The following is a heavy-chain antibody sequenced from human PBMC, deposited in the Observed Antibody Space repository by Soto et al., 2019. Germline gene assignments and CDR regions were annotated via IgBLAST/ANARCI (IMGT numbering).Heavy chain of an antibody. CDR1: GGSISSYY. V-gene: IGHV4-59*01. J-gene: IGHJ4*02. D-gene: IGHD6-13*01. CDR3: AREIAAAGLVD. CDR2: IYYSGST. Sequence: QVQLQESGPGLVKPSETLSLTCTVSGGSISSYYWSWIRQPPGKGLEWIGYIYYSGSTNYNPSLKSRVTISVDTSKNQFSLKLSSVTAADTAMYYCAREIAAAGLVDWGQGTLVTVSS.